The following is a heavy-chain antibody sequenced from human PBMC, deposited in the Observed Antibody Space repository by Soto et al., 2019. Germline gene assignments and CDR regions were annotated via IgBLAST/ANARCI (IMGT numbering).Heavy chain of an antibody. D-gene: IGHD3-3*01. CDR2: INSDGSTT. Sequence: EVQLVESGGGLLQPGGSLRLSCAASGFTFSNYWMNWVRQAPGKGLVWVSRINSDGSTTNYADSVKGRFTISRDNAKNTLHLQMNSLRAYDTAVYYCARIDFWSGMDVWGQGTTVTVSS. J-gene: IGHJ6*02. CDR3: ARIDFWSGMDV. CDR1: GFTFSNYW. V-gene: IGHV3-74*01.